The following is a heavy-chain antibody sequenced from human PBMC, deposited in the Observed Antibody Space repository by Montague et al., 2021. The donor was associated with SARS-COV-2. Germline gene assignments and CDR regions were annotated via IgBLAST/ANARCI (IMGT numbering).Heavy chain of an antibody. CDR1: GFTLRSYW. D-gene: IGHD3-10*01. CDR3: VRPLWFGDSDYFFDS. CDR2: IKPDGTSP. Sequence: SLRLSCAASGFTLRSYWLHWVRQVPGRGPIWVSRIKPDGTSPNYSSSXXVLFPISRDNAKNTLSLQLNNLRAKDTAVYYCVRPLWFGDSDYFFDSWGQGTLVTVSS. V-gene: IGHV3-74*01. J-gene: IGHJ4*02.